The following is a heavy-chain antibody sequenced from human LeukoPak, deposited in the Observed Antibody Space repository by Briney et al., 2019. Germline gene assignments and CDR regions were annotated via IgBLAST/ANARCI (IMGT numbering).Heavy chain of an antibody. CDR2: ISGSASST. J-gene: IGHJ4*02. D-gene: IGHD3-22*01. Sequence: GGSLRLSCAASGFTFSNYAMSWVRQAPGKGLEWVSAISGSASSTYHADSVKGRFTISRDNSKNTLYLQMNSLRAEDTAVYYCAKDFQRYFYDSSGYSYYFDYWGQGTLVTVSS. V-gene: IGHV3-23*01. CDR3: AKDFQRYFYDSSGYSYYFDY. CDR1: GFTFSNYA.